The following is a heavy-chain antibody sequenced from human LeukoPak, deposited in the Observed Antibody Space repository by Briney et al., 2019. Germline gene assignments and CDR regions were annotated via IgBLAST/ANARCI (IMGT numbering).Heavy chain of an antibody. D-gene: IGHD2-15*01. Sequence: PGGSLRLSCAASGFTFSSYWMHWVRQAPGKGLVWVSRINSDGSSTSYADSVKGRFTISRDNAKNTLYLQMNSLRAEDTAVYYCARDGDCSGGSCYSDGSYYYGMDVWGQGTLVTVSS. J-gene: IGHJ6*02. CDR1: GFTFSSYW. CDR2: INSDGSST. V-gene: IGHV3-74*01. CDR3: ARDGDCSGGSCYSDGSYYYGMDV.